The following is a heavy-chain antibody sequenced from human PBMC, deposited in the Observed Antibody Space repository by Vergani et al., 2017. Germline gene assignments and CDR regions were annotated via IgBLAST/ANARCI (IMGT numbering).Heavy chain of an antibody. J-gene: IGHJ6*03. CDR1: GFSLNTRGVS. D-gene: IGHD1-7*01. Sequence: QITLKESGPTLVKPTQTLTLTCTFSGFSLNTRGVSVAWIRQPPGKALDWLALIYWNDDQHYSPSLNNRVTITKDTSKNQVVLTMTNMDYVDTGTYYCVYRKTVFGTTGYFYPFYYYYYMDVWGKGTTVTVSS. CDR2: IYWNDDQ. V-gene: IGHV2-5*04. CDR3: VYRKTVFGTTGYFYPFYYYYYMDV.